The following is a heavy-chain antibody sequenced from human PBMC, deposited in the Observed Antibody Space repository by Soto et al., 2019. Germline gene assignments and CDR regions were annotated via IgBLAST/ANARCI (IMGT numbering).Heavy chain of an antibody. CDR2: IKSKTDEETI. J-gene: IGHJ4*02. CDR1: GFTFSKAW. Sequence: EVQLVESGGGLVKPGGSLRLYCAASGFTFSKAWMNWVRQAPGKGLEWVGRIKSKTDEETIIYAAPMEGRITISRDDTKNTLYLQMNSLKTEDTAVYYCTTESRTHCAPFFDYWGQGVLVTVSS. D-gene: IGHD2-21*01. CDR3: TTESRTHCAPFFDY. V-gene: IGHV3-15*01.